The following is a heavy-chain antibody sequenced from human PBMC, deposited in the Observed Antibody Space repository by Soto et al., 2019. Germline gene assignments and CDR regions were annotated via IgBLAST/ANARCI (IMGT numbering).Heavy chain of an antibody. D-gene: IGHD3-3*01. V-gene: IGHV4-39*01. CDR1: GGSISSSSYY. CDR2: IYYSGST. J-gene: IGHJ4*02. Sequence: SETLSLTCTVSGGSISSSSYYWGWIRQPPGKGLEWIGSIYYSGSTYYNPSLKSRVTISVDTSKNQFSLKLSSVTAADTAVYYCARTSLYDFWSGYYGPTPRGYFDYWGQGTLVTVSS. CDR3: ARTSLYDFWSGYYGPTPRGYFDY.